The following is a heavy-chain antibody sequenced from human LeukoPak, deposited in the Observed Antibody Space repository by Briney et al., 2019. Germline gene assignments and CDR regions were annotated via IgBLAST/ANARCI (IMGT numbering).Heavy chain of an antibody. D-gene: IGHD5-18*01. V-gene: IGHV1-18*01. J-gene: IGHJ4*02. CDR2: SSAYNGNT. CDR1: GYTFTSYG. Sequence: GASVKVSFKASGYTFTSYGISWVRQAPGQGLEGMGWSSAYNGNTNYAQQLHGRVTMTTDTSTSTAYMELRSLRSDDTAVYYCARDRVDTAMVTLFDYWGQGTLVTVSS. CDR3: ARDRVDTAMVTLFDY.